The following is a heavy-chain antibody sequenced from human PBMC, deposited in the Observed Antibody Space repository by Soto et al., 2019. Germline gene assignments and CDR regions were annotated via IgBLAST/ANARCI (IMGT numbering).Heavy chain of an antibody. Sequence: EVQLLESGGGVVQPGGSLRLSCAASGFTFSDYAMSWVRQAPGKGLEWVSGISGSGSGTYTADSVGGRFTISRDNSKNTLYLQMNSLRAKDTAVYYCVKEGDIVVGTVVFPGDWGQGTLVTVSS. J-gene: IGHJ4*02. CDR3: VKEGDIVVGTVVFPGD. CDR1: GFTFSDYA. CDR2: ISGSGSGT. V-gene: IGHV3-23*01. D-gene: IGHD2-2*01.